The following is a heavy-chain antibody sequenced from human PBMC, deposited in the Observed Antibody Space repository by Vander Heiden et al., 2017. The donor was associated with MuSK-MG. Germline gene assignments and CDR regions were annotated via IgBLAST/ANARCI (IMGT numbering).Heavy chain of an antibody. Sequence: QVQLQESGPGLVKPPETLSLTCTVSAGSISSSYWSWIRQPPGKGLEGIGYIYYSGSTNYNPSLKSRVTISIDTSKNQFSLKVSSVTAADTAVYYCARPNDADAFDIWGQGTMVTVSS. CDR3: ARPNDADAFDI. V-gene: IGHV4-59*01. J-gene: IGHJ3*02. CDR2: IYYSGST. CDR1: AGSISSSY.